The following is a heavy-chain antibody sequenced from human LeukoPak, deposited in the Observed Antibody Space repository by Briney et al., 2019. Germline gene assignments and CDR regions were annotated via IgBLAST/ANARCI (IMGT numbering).Heavy chain of an antibody. CDR3: AIGTPVLGILDY. D-gene: IGHD1-1*01. CDR1: GYTFIDYY. V-gene: IGHV1-2*06. J-gene: IGHJ4*02. CDR2: INPNSGGT. Sequence: ASVKVSCKASGYTFIDYYMQWVRQAPGQGLEWMGRINPNSGGTDYAQKFQGRVTMTRDTSISTAYMELSSLRSDDTAAYHCAIGTPVLGILDYWGQGTLVTVSS.